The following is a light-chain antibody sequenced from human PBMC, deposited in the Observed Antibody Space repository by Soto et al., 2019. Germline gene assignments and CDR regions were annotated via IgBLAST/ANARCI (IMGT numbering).Light chain of an antibody. CDR1: QSVSSSY. CDR3: QQYGILPIT. CDR2: GAS. Sequence: IVVTGTTVKLAVPPSKKNTLSCGSSQSVSSSYLAWYQQKPGQAPRLLIYGASSRATGIPDRFSGSGSGTDFTITISRLEPEDFAVYYCQQYGILPITCGQGTRLEIK. V-gene: IGKV3-20*01. J-gene: IGKJ5*01.